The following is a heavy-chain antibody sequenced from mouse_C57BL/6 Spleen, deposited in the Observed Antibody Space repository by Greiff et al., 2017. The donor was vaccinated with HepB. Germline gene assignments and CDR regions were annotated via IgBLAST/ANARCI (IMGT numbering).Heavy chain of an antibody. D-gene: IGHD2-1*01. Sequence: VQLQQPGAELVKPGASVKLSCKASGYTFTSYWMQWVKQRPGQGLEWIGEIDPSDSYTNYNQKFKGKATLTVDTSSSTAYMQLSSLTSEDSAVYYCVRNYVYAMDYWGQGTSVTVSS. J-gene: IGHJ4*01. V-gene: IGHV1-50*01. CDR1: GYTFTSYW. CDR3: VRNYVYAMDY. CDR2: IDPSDSYT.